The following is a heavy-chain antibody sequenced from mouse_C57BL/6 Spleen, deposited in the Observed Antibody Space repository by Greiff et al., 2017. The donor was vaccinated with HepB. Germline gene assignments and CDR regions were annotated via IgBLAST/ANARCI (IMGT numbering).Heavy chain of an antibody. CDR3: AKTGTGYAMDD. D-gene: IGHD4-1*01. Sequence: QVQLQQSGPGLVAPSQSLSITCTVSGFSLTSYGVSWVRQPPGKGLEWLGVIWGDGSTNYHSALISRLSISTDNSKSQVLLKLNSLQTDDTATYYCAKTGTGYAMDDWGQGTSVTVSS. CDR2: IWGDGST. V-gene: IGHV2-3*01. J-gene: IGHJ4*01. CDR1: GFSLTSYG.